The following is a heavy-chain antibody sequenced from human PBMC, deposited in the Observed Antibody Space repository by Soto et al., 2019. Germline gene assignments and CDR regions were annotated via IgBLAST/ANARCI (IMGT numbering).Heavy chain of an antibody. Sequence: GASVKVSCKVSGYTLTELSMHWVRQAPGKGLEWMGGFDPEDGETIYAQKFQGRVTMTEDTSTDTAYMELSSLRSEDTAVYYCATASNCGGDCYSFDYWGQGTLVTVSS. CDR1: GYTLTELS. V-gene: IGHV1-24*01. D-gene: IGHD2-21*02. CDR3: ATASNCGGDCYSFDY. J-gene: IGHJ4*02. CDR2: FDPEDGET.